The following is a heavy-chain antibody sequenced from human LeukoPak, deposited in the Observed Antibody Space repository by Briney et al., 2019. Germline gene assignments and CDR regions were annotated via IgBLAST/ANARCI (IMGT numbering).Heavy chain of an antibody. CDR1: GYSFTGHY. V-gene: IGHV1-18*04. CDR2: ISAYNGNT. J-gene: IGHJ4*02. D-gene: IGHD3-10*01. Sequence: GASVKVSCKTSGYSFTGHYMHWVRQAPGQGLEWMGWISAYNGNTNYAQKLQGRVTMTTDTSTSTAYMELRSLRSDDTAVYYCARDLGGFGFDLDYWGQGTLVTVSS. CDR3: ARDLGGFGFDLDY.